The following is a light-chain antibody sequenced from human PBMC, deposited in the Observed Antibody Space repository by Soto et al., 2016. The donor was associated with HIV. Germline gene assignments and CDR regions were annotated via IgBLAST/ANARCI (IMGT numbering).Light chain of an antibody. CDR2: AAS. CDR3: QQSFDSPWT. CDR1: QSISTY. J-gene: IGKJ1*01. Sequence: DIQMTQSPSSLSLSIGDRVTITCRASQSISTYLNWYQQKPGRAPKLLISAASSLQGGVPSRFLGSGSGTDFTLTITNMQPEDCATYYCQQSFDSPWTFGQGTKVEL. V-gene: IGKV1-39*01.